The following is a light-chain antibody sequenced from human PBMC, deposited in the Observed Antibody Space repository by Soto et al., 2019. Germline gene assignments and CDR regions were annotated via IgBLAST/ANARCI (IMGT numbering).Light chain of an antibody. CDR2: RNN. Sequence: QSVLTQPPSASGTPGQGVTISCSGSTSNIGSNYVYWYQQLPGTAPKPLIYRNNQRPSGVPDRFSGSKSGTSASLAISGLRSDDEADYFCATWDDSLNGFYVFGTGTKVTVL. CDR1: TSNIGSNY. CDR3: ATWDDSLNGFYV. J-gene: IGLJ1*01. V-gene: IGLV1-47*01.